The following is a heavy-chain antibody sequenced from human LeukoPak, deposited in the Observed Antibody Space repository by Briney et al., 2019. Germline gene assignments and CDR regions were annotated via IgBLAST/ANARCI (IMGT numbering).Heavy chain of an antibody. CDR1: GFTFSRYS. CDR2: ISSSSTYI. Sequence: PGGSLRLSCAASGFTFSRYSMNWVRQAPGKGLEWVSSISSSSTYIYCSDSVKGRFTISRDNAKNSLYLQMNSLRAEDTAVYYCARGDGYSVGPDYWGQGTLVTVSS. CDR3: ARGDGYSVGPDY. J-gene: IGHJ4*02. V-gene: IGHV3-21*01. D-gene: IGHD5-24*01.